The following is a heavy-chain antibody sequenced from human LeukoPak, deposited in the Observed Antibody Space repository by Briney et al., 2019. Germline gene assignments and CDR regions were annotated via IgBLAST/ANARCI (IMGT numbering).Heavy chain of an antibody. D-gene: IGHD1-1*01. J-gene: IGHJ3*02. CDR2: ISTSINCI. CDR3: ATSVRTDAFDT. Sequence: GGSLRLSCAASGFTFSSYSMNWVRQAPGKGLEWVSSISTSINCIYYANSVKGRFPISINNANNSLYLQMTSLRAQDTAVYYCATSVRTDAFDTWGQGTMVTVSS. V-gene: IGHV3-21*01. CDR1: GFTFSSYS.